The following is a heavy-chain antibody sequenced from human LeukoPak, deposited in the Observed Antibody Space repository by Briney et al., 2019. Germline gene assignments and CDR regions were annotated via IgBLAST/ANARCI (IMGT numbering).Heavy chain of an antibody. CDR2: ILPIFGTA. CDR1: GGTFSRYV. CDR3: AKAMVRGVIYNWFDP. Sequence: AAVQDSFQGSGGTFSRYVISWVRQAPGQGLEWMGGILPIFGTANYAQKFQGRVTITADESTSTAYMELSSLRSEDKAVYYCAKAMVRGVIYNWFDPWGQGTLVTVSS. V-gene: IGHV1-69*13. D-gene: IGHD3-10*01. J-gene: IGHJ5*02.